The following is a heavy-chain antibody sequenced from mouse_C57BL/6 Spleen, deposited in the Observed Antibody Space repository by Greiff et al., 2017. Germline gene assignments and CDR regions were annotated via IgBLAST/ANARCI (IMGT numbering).Heavy chain of an antibody. CDR2: IYPGNSDT. Sequence: SGTVLARPGASVKMSCKTSGYTFTSYWMHWVKQRPGQGLEWIGAIYPGNSDTSYNQKFKGKAKLTAVTSASTAYLQLSSLTNEDSAVYYGTRYPYYYGSSFDYWGQGTTLTVSS. D-gene: IGHD1-1*01. J-gene: IGHJ2*01. V-gene: IGHV1-5*01. CDR3: TRYPYYYGSSFDY. CDR1: GYTFTSYW.